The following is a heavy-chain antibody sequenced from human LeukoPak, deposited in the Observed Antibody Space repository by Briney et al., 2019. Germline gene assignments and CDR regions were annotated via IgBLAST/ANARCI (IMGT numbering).Heavy chain of an antibody. J-gene: IGHJ4*02. Sequence: GGSLRLSCAASGFTFSDYYMSWIRQAPGKGLEWVSYISSSSSYTNYADSVKGRFTISRDNAKNSLYLQMNSLRAEGTAVYYCARERYSGSYFDYWGQGTLVTVSS. V-gene: IGHV3-11*06. D-gene: IGHD1-26*01. CDR1: GFTFSDYY. CDR3: ARERYSGSYFDY. CDR2: ISSSSSYT.